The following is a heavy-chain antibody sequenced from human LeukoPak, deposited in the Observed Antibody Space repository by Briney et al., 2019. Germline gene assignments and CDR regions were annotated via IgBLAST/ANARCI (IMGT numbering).Heavy chain of an antibody. CDR2: ISSSSSYT. J-gene: IGHJ3*02. CDR1: GFTFSDYY. V-gene: IGHV3-11*06. CDR3: ARGGDFSSTSCYRVGGAFDI. Sequence: GGSLRLSCAASGFTFSDYYMSWIRQAPGKGLEWVSYISSSSSYTNYADSVKGRFTISRDNAKNSLYLQMNSLIAEDTAVYYCARGGDFSSTSCYRVGGAFDIWGQGTMVTVSS. D-gene: IGHD2-2*01.